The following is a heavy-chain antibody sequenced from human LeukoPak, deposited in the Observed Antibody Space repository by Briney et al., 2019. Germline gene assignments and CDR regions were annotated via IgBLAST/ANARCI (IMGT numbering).Heavy chain of an antibody. V-gene: IGHV1-69*01. CDR3: ARDAAIYDSSGYYYLW. D-gene: IGHD3-22*01. J-gene: IGHJ4*02. Sequence: SVKVSCKASGGTFNRHAISWVRQAPGQGLEWVGGIIPIFGTGNYAQKFQGRVTITADESSSTAYMELTSLRSEDTAVYYCARDAAIYDSSGYYYLWWGQGTLVTVSS. CDR1: GGTFNRHA. CDR2: IIPIFGTG.